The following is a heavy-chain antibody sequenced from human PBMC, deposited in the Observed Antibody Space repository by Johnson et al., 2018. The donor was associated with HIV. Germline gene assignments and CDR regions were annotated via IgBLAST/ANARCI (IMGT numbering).Heavy chain of an antibody. J-gene: IGHJ3*02. CDR1: GFTFRSFA. CDR3: ARDQRWWLQSPGAFDI. V-gene: IGHV3-30*14. D-gene: IGHD5-24*01. CDR2: ISYDGSNK. Sequence: QVQLVEFGGGVVRPGGSLRLSCAASGFTFRSFAMHCVRQTPGNGLEWASVISYDGSNKYYADSVKGRFTISRDNSKNTLYLQMGSLRAEDMAVYYCARDQRWWLQSPGAFDIWGQGTMVTVSS.